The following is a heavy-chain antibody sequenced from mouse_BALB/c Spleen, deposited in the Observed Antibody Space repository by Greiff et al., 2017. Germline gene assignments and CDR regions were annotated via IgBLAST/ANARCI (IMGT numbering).Heavy chain of an antibody. CDR2: IDPANGNT. Sequence: QQQSGAELVKPGASVKLSCTASGFNIKDTYMHWVKQRPEQGLEWIGRIDPANGNTKYDPKFQGKATITADTSSNTAYLQLSSLTSEDTAVYYCARDYRYDGNYFDYWGQGTALTVSS. J-gene: IGHJ2*01. D-gene: IGHD2-14*01. CDR1: GFNIKDTY. CDR3: ARDYRYDGNYFDY. V-gene: IGHV14-3*02.